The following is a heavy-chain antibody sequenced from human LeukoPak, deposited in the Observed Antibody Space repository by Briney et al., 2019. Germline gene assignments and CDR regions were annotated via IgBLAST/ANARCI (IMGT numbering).Heavy chain of an antibody. V-gene: IGHV4-39*01. Sequence: SETLSLTCTVSGDSISNYYWGWIRQPPGKGLEWIGSIYYSGSTYYNPSLKSRVTISVDTSKNQFSLKLSSVTAADTAVYYCARRVSYRNCFDPWGQGTLVTVSS. D-gene: IGHD1-26*01. CDR3: ARRVSYRNCFDP. CDR1: GDSISNYY. J-gene: IGHJ5*02. CDR2: IYYSGST.